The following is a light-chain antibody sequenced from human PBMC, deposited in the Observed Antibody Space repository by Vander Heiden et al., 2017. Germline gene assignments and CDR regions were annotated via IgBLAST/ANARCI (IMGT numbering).Light chain of an antibody. CDR1: RSISAW. CDR2: KAS. V-gene: IGKV1-5*03. Sequence: DIQMTQSPSTLSAPVGDGATTTRRASRSISAWLDWYQQKPGKAPKLLIYKASTIETGIPSRFSGSGSGTEFTLTISSLQPDDFATYYCQQYNSYLWTFGQGTKVEIK. CDR3: QQYNSYLWT. J-gene: IGKJ1*01.